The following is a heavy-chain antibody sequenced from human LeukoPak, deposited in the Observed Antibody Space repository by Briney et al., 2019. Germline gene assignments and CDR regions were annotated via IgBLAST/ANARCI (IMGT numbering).Heavy chain of an antibody. D-gene: IGHD6-13*01. Sequence: SQTLSLTCAISGDSVSSNRAAWNWIRQSPSRCLECLGTTYYRSKWYNDYAVTVKSRTTIKPDTSQNQFSLQLKSVTPEDTAVYYCAREGMEAVGTGQFDYWGQGSLFTVSS. CDR3: AREGMEAVGTGQFDY. V-gene: IGHV6-1*01. CDR2: TYYRSKWYN. CDR1: GDSVSSNRAA. J-gene: IGHJ4*02.